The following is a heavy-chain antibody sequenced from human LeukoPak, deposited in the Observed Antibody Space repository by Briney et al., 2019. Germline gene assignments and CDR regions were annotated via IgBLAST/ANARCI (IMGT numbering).Heavy chain of an antibody. CDR2: ISSSGSTI. D-gene: IGHD3-16*01. V-gene: IGHV3-48*03. Sequence: PGGSLRLSCGASGFTFSTYEMNWVRQAPGKGLEWVSYISSSGSTIYYADSVKGRFIISRDNAKNSLYLQMNSLRAEDTAVYYCARVGAYAAVNCWGQGTLVTVSS. CDR1: GFTFSTYE. CDR3: ARVGAYAAVNC. J-gene: IGHJ4*02.